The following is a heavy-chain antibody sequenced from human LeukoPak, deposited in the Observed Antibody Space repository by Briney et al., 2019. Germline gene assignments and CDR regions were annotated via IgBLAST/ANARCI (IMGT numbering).Heavy chain of an antibody. CDR1: GFTFSSYS. CDR3: AKDSITAGTFDI. J-gene: IGHJ3*02. CDR2: ISSSSSYI. D-gene: IGHD2-2*01. Sequence: GGSLRLSCAASGFTFSSYSMNWVRQAPGKGLEWVSSISSSSSYIYYADSVKGRFTFSRDNAKNSLYLQMNSLRAEDTAVYYWAKDSITAGTFDIWGQGTMVTVSS. V-gene: IGHV3-21*04.